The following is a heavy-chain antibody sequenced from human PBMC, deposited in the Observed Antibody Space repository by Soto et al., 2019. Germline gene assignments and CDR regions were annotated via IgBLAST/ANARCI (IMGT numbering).Heavy chain of an antibody. J-gene: IGHJ5*02. D-gene: IGHD2-15*01. CDR2: ISAYNGNT. CDR1: GYTFTSYG. V-gene: IGHV1-18*01. CDR3: ARSFFQAATRRGSWFDP. Sequence: ASVKVSCKASGYTFTSYGISWVRQAPGQGLEWMGWISAYNGNTNYAQKLQGRVTMTTDTSTSTAYMELRSLRSADTRVYFCARSFFQAATRRGSWFDPWGQVNLVTVSS.